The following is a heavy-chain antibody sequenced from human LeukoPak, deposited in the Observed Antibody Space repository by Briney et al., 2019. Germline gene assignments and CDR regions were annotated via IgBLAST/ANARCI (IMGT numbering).Heavy chain of an antibody. CDR1: GFTVSSNY. CDR2: IYSGGAT. J-gene: IGHJ5*02. Sequence: GGSLRLSCAASGFTVSSNYMSWVRQAPGRGLEWVSLIYSGGATYYADSVKGRFTISRDNSKNTLYLQMNSLRAEDTAVYYCARGITGTNNWFDPWGQGTLVTVSS. V-gene: IGHV3-66*02. D-gene: IGHD1/OR15-1a*01. CDR3: ARGITGTNNWFDP.